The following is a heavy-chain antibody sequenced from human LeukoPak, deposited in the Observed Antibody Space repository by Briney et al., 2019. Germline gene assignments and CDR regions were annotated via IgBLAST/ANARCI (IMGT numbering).Heavy chain of an antibody. V-gene: IGHV1-8*01. J-gene: IGHJ5*02. D-gene: IGHD4-11*01. CDR1: GYTFTSYD. CDR2: MNPNSGNT. CDR3: ARGRTATVINWFDP. Sequence: ASVKVSCKASGYTFTSYDINWVRQATGQGLEWMGWMNPNSGNTGCAQKFQGRVTMTRNTSISTAYMELSSLRSEDTAVYYCARGRTATVINWFDPWGQGTLVTVSS.